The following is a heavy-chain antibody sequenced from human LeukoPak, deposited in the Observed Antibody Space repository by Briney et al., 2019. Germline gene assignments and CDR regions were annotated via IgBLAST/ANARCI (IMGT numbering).Heavy chain of an antibody. CDR2: IYYSGST. CDR1: GCSISSGGYY. Sequence: PSQTLSLTCTVSGCSISSGGYYWSWIRQDPGMGLEWIGYIYYSGSTYYNPSLKSRVTISVDTSNSQFSLKLNSVTAADTAIYYCARADSSGYSYFDYWGQGTLVTVSS. D-gene: IGHD3-22*01. J-gene: IGHJ4*02. V-gene: IGHV4-31*03. CDR3: ARADSSGYSYFDY.